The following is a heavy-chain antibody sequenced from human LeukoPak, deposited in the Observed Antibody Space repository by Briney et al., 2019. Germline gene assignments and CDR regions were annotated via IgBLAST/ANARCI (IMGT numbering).Heavy chain of an antibody. CDR2: ISGSGGST. CDR1: GFTFSSYA. J-gene: IGHJ4*02. Sequence: PGGSLRLSCAASGFTFSSYAMSWVRQAPGKGLEWVSAISGSGGSTYYADSVKGRFTISRENSKNKMYLQMNSLSAEDTAVYYCAKTTFYGEGQGYPADYWGQGTLVTVSS. D-gene: IGHD4-17*01. V-gene: IGHV3-23*01. CDR3: AKTTFYGEGQGYPADY.